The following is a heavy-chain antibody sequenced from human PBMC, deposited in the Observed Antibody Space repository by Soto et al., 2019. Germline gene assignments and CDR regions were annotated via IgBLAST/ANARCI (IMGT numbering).Heavy chain of an antibody. J-gene: IGHJ2*01. V-gene: IGHV3-33*01. CDR3: ARDFRAHPPGFFDL. CDR2: IWYDGSNK. D-gene: IGHD1-26*01. Sequence: QVQLVESGGGVVQPGRSLRLSCAASGFTFSSYGMHWVRQAPGKGLEWVAVIWYDGSNKYYADSVKGRFTISRDNSKNTLYLQMNSLRAEDTAVYYCARDFRAHPPGFFDLWGRGTLVTVSS. CDR1: GFTFSSYG.